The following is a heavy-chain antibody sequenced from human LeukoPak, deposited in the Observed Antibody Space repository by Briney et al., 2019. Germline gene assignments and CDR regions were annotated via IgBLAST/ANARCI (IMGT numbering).Heavy chain of an antibody. J-gene: IGHJ4*02. CDR2: INPTGGST. CDR1: GYTFSSFY. CDR3: ARDHSTGGN. V-gene: IGHV1-46*01. D-gene: IGHD2-8*02. Sequence: ASVKVSCKASGYTFSSFYMHWVRQAPGQGLEWMGIINPTGGSTSYAQRFQGRVTMTTDTSTSTVYMELSSLRSEDTAVYYCARDHSTGGNWGQGALVTVSS.